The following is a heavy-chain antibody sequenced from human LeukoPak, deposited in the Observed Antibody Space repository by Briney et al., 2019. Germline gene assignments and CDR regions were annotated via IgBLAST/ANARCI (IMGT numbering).Heavy chain of an antibody. J-gene: IGHJ4*02. CDR3: ARQNYDFWSGYIVY. Sequence: PGGSLRLSCAASGFTFSSYWMSRVRQAPGKGLEWVANIKQDGSEKYYVDSVKGRFTISRDNAKNSLYLQMNSLRAEDTAVYYCARQNYDFWSGYIVYWGQGTLVTVSS. CDR1: GFTFSSYW. D-gene: IGHD3-3*01. V-gene: IGHV3-7*01. CDR2: IKQDGSEK.